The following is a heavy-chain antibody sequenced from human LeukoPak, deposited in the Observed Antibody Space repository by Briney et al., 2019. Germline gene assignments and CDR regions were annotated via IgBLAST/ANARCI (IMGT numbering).Heavy chain of an antibody. CDR2: INPNSGGT. CDR1: AYTFTAYH. D-gene: IGHD1-26*01. V-gene: IGHV1-2*06. CDR3: AREAWELRYFDF. Sequence: ASVKVSCKASAYTFTAYHIHWVRQAPGQGLEWVGRINPNSGGTNYAQKFQGRVSMTRDTSISTAYLELNRLRSDDTAVYCCAREAWELRYFDFWGQGTLVTVSS. J-gene: IGHJ4*02.